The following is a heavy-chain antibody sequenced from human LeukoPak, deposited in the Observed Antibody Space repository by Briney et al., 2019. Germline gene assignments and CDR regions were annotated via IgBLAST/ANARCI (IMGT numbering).Heavy chain of an antibody. CDR3: AGGGGRGYSYGYLGYFDY. J-gene: IGHJ4*02. CDR2: INHSGST. Sequence: PSETLSLTCAVYGGSFSGYYWSWIRQPPGKGLEWIGEINHSGSTNYNPSLKSRVTISVDTSKNQFSLKLSSVTAADTAVYYCAGGGGRGYSYGYLGYFDYWGQGTLVTVSS. D-gene: IGHD5-18*01. CDR1: GGSFSGYY. V-gene: IGHV4-34*01.